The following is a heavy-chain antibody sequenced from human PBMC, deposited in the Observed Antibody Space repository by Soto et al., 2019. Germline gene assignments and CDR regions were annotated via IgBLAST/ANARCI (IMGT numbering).Heavy chain of an antibody. CDR2: IYYSGST. V-gene: IGHV4-31*03. Sequence: SETLSLTCTVSGGSISSGGYYWSWIRQHPGKGLEWIGYIYYSGSTYYNPSLKSRVTISVDTSKNQFSLKLSSVTAADTAVYYCARTIRSSRGYRYYYYYMDVWGKGTTVTVSS. CDR1: GGSISSGGYY. D-gene: IGHD6-25*01. J-gene: IGHJ6*03. CDR3: ARTIRSSRGYRYYYYYMDV.